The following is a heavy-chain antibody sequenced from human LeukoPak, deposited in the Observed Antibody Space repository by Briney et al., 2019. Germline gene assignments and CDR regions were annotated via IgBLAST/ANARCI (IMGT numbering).Heavy chain of an antibody. CDR2: INAGNGNT. CDR1: GYTFTSYA. CDR3: ARGKSVLWFGPTHLDY. V-gene: IGHV1-3*01. J-gene: IGHJ4*02. Sequence: VASVKVSCKASGYTFTSYAMHWVRQAPGQRLEWMGWINAGNGNTKYSQKFQGRVTITRDTSASTAYMELSSLRSEDTAVYYCARGKSVLWFGPTHLDYWGQGTLVTVSS. D-gene: IGHD3-10*01.